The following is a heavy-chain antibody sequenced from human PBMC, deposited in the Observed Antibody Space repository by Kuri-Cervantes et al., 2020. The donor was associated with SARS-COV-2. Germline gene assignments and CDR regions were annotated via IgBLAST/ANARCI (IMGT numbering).Heavy chain of an antibody. J-gene: IGHJ6*03. Sequence: ASVKVSCKASGYTFTSYYMHWVRQAPGQGLEWMGWMNPNSGNAGYAQKFQGRVTMTRNTSISTAYMELSSLRSEDTAVYYCARGPSNIVVVPAAIPENYYYYYMDVWGEGTTVTVSS. CDR2: MNPNSGNA. D-gene: IGHD2-2*02. CDR3: ARGPSNIVVVPAAIPENYYYYYMDV. CDR1: GYTFTSYY. V-gene: IGHV1-8*02.